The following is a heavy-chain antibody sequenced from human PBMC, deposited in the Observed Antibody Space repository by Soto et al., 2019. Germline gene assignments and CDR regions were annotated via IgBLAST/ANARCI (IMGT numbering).Heavy chain of an antibody. V-gene: IGHV3-11*01. CDR2: SPGSGSPT. CDR1: GFIFSDYY. CDR3: PRSSRTCFEF. J-gene: IGHJ4*02. Sequence: PRGPLRLSCTASGFIFSDYYMSWILLALRKALEWIAYSPGSGSPTYYTDSVKGRCASSRDNARTSLYLQINSLRVEDSAVYYCPRSSRTCFEFWGQGT.